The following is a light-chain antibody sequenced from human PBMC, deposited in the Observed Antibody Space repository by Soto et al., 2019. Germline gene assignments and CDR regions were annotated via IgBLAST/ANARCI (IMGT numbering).Light chain of an antibody. CDR3: QQYGSSGT. CDR2: DAS. Sequence: DIQMTQTPSTLSTSLGERVTITCRASQSISNRLAWYQQKPGKAPKVVIYDASSLESGVPSRFSGSGSGTDFTLTISRLEPEDFAVYYCQQYGSSGTFGQGTKVDIK. CDR1: QSISNR. V-gene: IGKV1-5*01. J-gene: IGKJ1*01.